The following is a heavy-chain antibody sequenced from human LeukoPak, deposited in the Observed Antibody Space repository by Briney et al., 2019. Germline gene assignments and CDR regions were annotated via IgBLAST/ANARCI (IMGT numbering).Heavy chain of an antibody. J-gene: IGHJ3*02. CDR1: GFTLSDYK. CDR2: IRSSSAAI. CDR3: ARDFPRDYYDSPGAFDI. Sequence: GGSLRLSCAASGFTLSDYKMHWLRQAPGMGLEWISYIRSSSAAIYYADSVKGRFTISSDNAKNSLYLQMNSLRVEDTAVYYCARDFPRDYYDSPGAFDIWGQGTMVTVSS. D-gene: IGHD3-22*01. V-gene: IGHV3-48*01.